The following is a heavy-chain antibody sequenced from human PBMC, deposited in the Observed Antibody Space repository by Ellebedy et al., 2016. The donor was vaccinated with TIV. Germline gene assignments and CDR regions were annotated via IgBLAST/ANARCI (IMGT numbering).Heavy chain of an antibody. CDR1: GFTFSSYA. Sequence: GGSLRLSCAASGFTFSSYAMHWVRQAPGKGLEWVAVISYDGSNKYYADSVKGRFTISIDNSKNTLYLQMNSLRAEDTAVYYCARDLNVVVITGGVAYWGQGTLVTVSS. V-gene: IGHV3-30-3*01. D-gene: IGHD3-22*01. CDR2: ISYDGSNK. J-gene: IGHJ4*02. CDR3: ARDLNVVVITGGVAY.